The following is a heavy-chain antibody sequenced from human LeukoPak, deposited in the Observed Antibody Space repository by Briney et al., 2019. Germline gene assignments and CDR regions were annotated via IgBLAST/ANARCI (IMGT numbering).Heavy chain of an antibody. V-gene: IGHV3-30-3*01. Sequence: GGSLRLSCAASGFTFSSYAMHWVRQAPGKGLEWVAVISYDGSNKYYADSVKGRFTISRDNSKNTLYLQMNSPRAEDTAVYYCARMTTVVTFDAFDIWGQGTMVTVSS. D-gene: IGHD4-23*01. CDR2: ISYDGSNK. CDR1: GFTFSSYA. CDR3: ARMTTVVTFDAFDI. J-gene: IGHJ3*02.